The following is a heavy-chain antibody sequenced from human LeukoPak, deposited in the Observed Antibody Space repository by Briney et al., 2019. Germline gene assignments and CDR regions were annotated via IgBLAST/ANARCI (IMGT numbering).Heavy chain of an antibody. Sequence: SETLSLTCTVSGGSISSYYWSWIRQPAGKGLEWIGRIYTSGSTNYNLSLKSRVTISVDTSKNQFSLKLSSVTAADTTIYYCARFEYRNSRADVWGQGTTVTVSS. V-gene: IGHV4-4*07. CDR2: IYTSGST. CDR1: GGSISSYY. D-gene: IGHD1-7*01. J-gene: IGHJ6*02. CDR3: ARFEYRNSRADV.